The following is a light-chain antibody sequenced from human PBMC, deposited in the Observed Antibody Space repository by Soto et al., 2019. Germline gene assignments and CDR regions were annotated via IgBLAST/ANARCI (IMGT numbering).Light chain of an antibody. CDR1: SSNIGAGYD. V-gene: IGLV1-51*01. J-gene: IGLJ2*01. CDR3: ATWDGSLPGEV. CDR2: DNN. Sequence: QSVLTQPPSVSGAPGQRVTISCTGSSSNIGAGYDVHWYQQPPGTAPKLLIYDNNKRPSGIPDRFSGSKSGTSGTLDITGLQTGDEADYYCATWDGSLPGEVFGGGTKVTVL.